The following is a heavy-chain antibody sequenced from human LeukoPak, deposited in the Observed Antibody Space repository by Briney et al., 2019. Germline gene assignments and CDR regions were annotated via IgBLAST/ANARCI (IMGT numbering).Heavy chain of an antibody. CDR2: IIPIFGTA. V-gene: IGHV1-69*13. CDR1: GYIFIAYY. Sequence: SVKVSCKASGYIFIAYYMHWVRQAPGQGLEWMGGIIPIFGTANYAQKFQGRVTITADESTSTAYMELSSLRSEDTAVYYCASLEDSRIDYWGQGTLVTVSS. CDR3: ASLEDSRIDY. J-gene: IGHJ4*02. D-gene: IGHD2-15*01.